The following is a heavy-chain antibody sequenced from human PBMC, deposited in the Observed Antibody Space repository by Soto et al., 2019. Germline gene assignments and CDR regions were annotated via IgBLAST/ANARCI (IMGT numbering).Heavy chain of an antibody. CDR1: GFTFSDHY. CDR2: TRNKANSYTT. Sequence: EVQLVESGGGLVQPGGSLRLSCAASGFTFSDHYMDWVRQAPGKGLEWVGRTRNKANSYTTEYAASVKCRFTISRDDSKNSLYLQMNSLKTEDTAVYYCARVMMGHYYYGMDVWGQGTTVTVSS. V-gene: IGHV3-72*01. J-gene: IGHJ6*02. CDR3: ARVMMGHYYYGMDV. D-gene: IGHD3-16*01.